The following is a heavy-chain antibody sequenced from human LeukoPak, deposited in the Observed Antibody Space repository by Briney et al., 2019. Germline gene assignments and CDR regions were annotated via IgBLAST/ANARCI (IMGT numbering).Heavy chain of an antibody. CDR2: ISSSSSNI. V-gene: IGHV3-48*04. J-gene: IGHJ3*02. CDR3: ARATLWFGDFEDAFDI. Sequence: PGGSLRLSCTTSGFTSSRYSMNWVRQAPGKGLEWISYISSSSSNIQYADSVKGRFTISRDNARNSLYLQMNSLRAEDTAVYYCARATLWFGDFEDAFDIWGQGTMVTVSS. CDR1: GFTSSRYS. D-gene: IGHD3-10*01.